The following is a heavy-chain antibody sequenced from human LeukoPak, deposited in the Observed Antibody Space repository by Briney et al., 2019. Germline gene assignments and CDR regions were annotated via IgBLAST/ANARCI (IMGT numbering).Heavy chain of an antibody. J-gene: IGHJ4*02. Sequence: SGTLSLTCTVSGYSISSGYYWGWIRQPPGKGLEWIGSIYHSGSTYYNPSLKSRVTISVDTSKSQFSLKLSSVTAADTAVYYCASAGGLPYYFDYWGQGTLVTVSS. CDR3: ASAGGLPYYFDY. CDR2: IYHSGST. D-gene: IGHD3-16*01. CDR1: GYSISSGYY. V-gene: IGHV4-38-2*02.